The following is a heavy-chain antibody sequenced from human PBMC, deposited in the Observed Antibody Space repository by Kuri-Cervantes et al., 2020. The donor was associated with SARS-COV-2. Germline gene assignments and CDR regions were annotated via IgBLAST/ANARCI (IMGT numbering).Heavy chain of an antibody. V-gene: IGHV3-48*01. Sequence: GESLKISCAASGFTFSSYSMNWVRQAPGKGLEWVSYISSSSSTIYYADSVKGRFTISRDNAKNTLYLQMNSLRAEDTAVYYCAKRGDIYSSSWSLAPDDAFDIWGQGTMVTVSS. CDR3: AKRGDIYSSSWSLAPDDAFDI. J-gene: IGHJ3*02. CDR1: GFTFSSYS. CDR2: ISSSSSTI. D-gene: IGHD6-13*01.